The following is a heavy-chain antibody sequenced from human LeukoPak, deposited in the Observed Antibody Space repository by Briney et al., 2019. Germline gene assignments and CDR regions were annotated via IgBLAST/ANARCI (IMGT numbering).Heavy chain of an antibody. CDR3: ARDRVGSGWPRPWYFEF. Sequence: GASVKLSCTPSGYTCTGYDLHWVRKAPGQGLEWMGWINPNTGATIYAEKFQGRVTMTRDTSIDTAYMEMRSLRSDDTAVYYCARDRVGSGWPRPWYFEFWGQGTLITVSS. D-gene: IGHD6-19*01. V-gene: IGHV1-2*02. J-gene: IGHJ4*02. CDR2: INPNTGAT. CDR1: GYTCTGYD.